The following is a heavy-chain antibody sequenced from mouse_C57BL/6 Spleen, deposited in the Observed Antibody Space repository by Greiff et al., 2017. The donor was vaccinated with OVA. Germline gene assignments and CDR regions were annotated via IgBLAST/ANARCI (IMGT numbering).Heavy chain of an antibody. CDR1: GYTFTSYW. CDR2: IDPSDSET. CDR3: ARSLYAMDY. J-gene: IGHJ4*01. V-gene: IGHV1-52*01. D-gene: IGHD6-1*01. Sequence: VKLQQPGAELVRPGSSVKLSCKASGYTFTSYWMHWVKQRPIQGLEWIGNIDPSDSETHYNQKFKDKATLTGDKSSSTAYMQLSSLTSEDSAVYYCARSLYAMDYWGQGTSVTVSS.